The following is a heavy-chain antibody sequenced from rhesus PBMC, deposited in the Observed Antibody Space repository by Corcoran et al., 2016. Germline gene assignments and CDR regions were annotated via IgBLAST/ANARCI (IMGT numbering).Heavy chain of an antibody. V-gene: IGHV4-143*01. CDR3: ARQQSTGGDPYYFDY. D-gene: IGHD3-34*01. CDR2: IYGNRATT. J-gene: IGHJ4*01. CDR1: GDSINGYYY. Sequence: QVQLQESGPGLVKPSETLSLTCTVSGDSINGYYYWSWIRQPPGQGMEWIGGIYGNRATTYYNPSLKSRVTISKDTSKNQFSLKLSSVTAADAAVYSCARQQSTGGDPYYFDYWGQGVLVTVSS.